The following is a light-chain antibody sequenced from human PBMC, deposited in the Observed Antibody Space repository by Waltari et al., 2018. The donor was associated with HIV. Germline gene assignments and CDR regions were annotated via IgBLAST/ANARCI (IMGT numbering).Light chain of an antibody. CDR2: SNS. J-gene: IGLJ3*02. V-gene: IGLV1-44*01. CDR1: PSNLRSNS. CDR3: ATWDDTLDGPV. Sequence: QSVLTQSPSASGTPGQSATLSCSGGPSNLRSNSVRWYQQVPGTAPQLFMFSNSLRPSGVPDRFSGSKAGTSASLAISGLQSEDEADYYCATWDDTLDGPVFGGGTRLTVL.